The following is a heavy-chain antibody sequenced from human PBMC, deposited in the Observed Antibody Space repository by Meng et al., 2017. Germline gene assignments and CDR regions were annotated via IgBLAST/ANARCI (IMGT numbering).Heavy chain of an antibody. Sequence: NEAGPTLAKPTQTPALPLTFSGFSRSTSGVGVGWGRPPPGTGLEWLALIYWDDDKRYSPSLESRLTITKDTSKNQVVLTMTNMDPVDTATYYCAHRLGFTKPFVYWGQGTLVTVSS. CDR3: AHRLGFTKPFVY. CDR2: IYWDDDK. V-gene: IGHV2-5*02. CDR1: GFSRSTSGVG. D-gene: IGHD2-8*01. J-gene: IGHJ4*02.